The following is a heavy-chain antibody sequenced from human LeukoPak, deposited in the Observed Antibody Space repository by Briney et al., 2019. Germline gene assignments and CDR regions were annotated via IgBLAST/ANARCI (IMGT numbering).Heavy chain of an antibody. CDR3: ARVGGPNYYYYGMDV. Sequence: PSQTPSLTCTVSGGSISSGDYYWSWIRQPPGKGLEWIVYIYYSGSTYYNPSLKSRVTISVDTSKSQFSLKLSSVTAADTAVYYCARVGGPNYYYYGMDVWGQGTTVTVSS. J-gene: IGHJ6*02. CDR2: IYYSGST. D-gene: IGHD3-16*01. CDR1: GGSISSGDYY. V-gene: IGHV4-30-4*01.